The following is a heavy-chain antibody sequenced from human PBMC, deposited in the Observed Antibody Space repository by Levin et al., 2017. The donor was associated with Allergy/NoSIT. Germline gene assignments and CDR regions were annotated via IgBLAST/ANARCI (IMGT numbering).Heavy chain of an antibody. Sequence: GESLKISCAASGFTFSSYAMSWVRQAPGKGLEWVSAISGSGGSTYYADSVKGRFTISRDNSKNTLYLQMNSLRAEDTAVYYCAKERGSSSGWPLDYWGQGTLVTVSS. CDR1: GFTFSSYA. J-gene: IGHJ4*02. CDR2: ISGSGGST. CDR3: AKERGSSSGWPLDY. V-gene: IGHV3-23*01. D-gene: IGHD6-19*01.